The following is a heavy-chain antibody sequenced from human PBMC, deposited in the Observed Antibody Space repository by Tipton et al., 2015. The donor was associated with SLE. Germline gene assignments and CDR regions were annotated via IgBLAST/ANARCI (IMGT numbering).Heavy chain of an antibody. V-gene: IGHV3-7*01. J-gene: IGHJ4*02. CDR2: INQDGSEK. Sequence: SLRLSCVVSGFTFSRYWMSWVRQAPGKGLEWVANINQDGSEKYHVDSVKGRFTISRDNSKNTLYLQMNSLRAEDTAVYYCAKEGNTIFGVVSYYFDYWGQGTLVTVSS. CDR3: AKEGNTIFGVVSYYFDY. D-gene: IGHD3-3*01. CDR1: GFTFSRYW.